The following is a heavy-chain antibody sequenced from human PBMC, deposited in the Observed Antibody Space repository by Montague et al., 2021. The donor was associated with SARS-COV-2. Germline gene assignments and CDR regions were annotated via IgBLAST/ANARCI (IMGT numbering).Heavy chain of an antibody. J-gene: IGHJ4*02. CDR3: ARIPVGSKYYFDF. CDR1: GDSVSIKWNT. CDR2: YDFMSKKNN. Sequence: CAISGDSVSIKWNTGDGRKHSRLNAIHGLRRYDFMSKKNNDYAESVKSRITIDPDTSKHQFSLHLNSVTPEDTAVYYCARIPVGSKYYFDFWGQGTLVTVSA. D-gene: IGHD2-2*01. V-gene: IGHV6-1*01.